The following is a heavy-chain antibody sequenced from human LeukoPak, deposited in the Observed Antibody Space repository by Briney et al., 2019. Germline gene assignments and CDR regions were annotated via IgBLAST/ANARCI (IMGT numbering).Heavy chain of an antibody. CDR2: IKTKTDGGTT. Sequence: GGSLRLSCAVSGFTFSDAWMSWVRQAPGEGLEWIGRIKTKTDGGTTDYAAPVKGGFTISRDDSKNTLFLHMNSLKAEDTAVYYCATIFGGNSHRLDYWDQGTLVTVSS. CDR1: GFTFSDAW. V-gene: IGHV3-15*01. J-gene: IGHJ4*02. D-gene: IGHD4-23*01. CDR3: ATIFGGNSHRLDY.